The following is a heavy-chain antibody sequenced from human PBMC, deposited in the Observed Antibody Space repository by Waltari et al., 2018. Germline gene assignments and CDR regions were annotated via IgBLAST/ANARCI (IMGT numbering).Heavy chain of an antibody. V-gene: IGHV4-34*01. D-gene: IGHD3-10*01. CDR2: INHSGST. J-gene: IGHJ4*02. CDR3: ARGELLWFGEFYDY. Sequence: WGWIRQPPGKGLEWIGEINHSGSTNYNPSLKSRVTISVDTSKNQFSLKLSSVTAADTAVYYCARGELLWFGEFYDYWGQGTLVTVSS.